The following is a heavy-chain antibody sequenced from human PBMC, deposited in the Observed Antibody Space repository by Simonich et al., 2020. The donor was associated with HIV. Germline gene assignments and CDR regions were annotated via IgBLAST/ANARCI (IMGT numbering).Heavy chain of an antibody. CDR2: IYFRERT. CDR1: GGSINSSNYY. CDR3: VRHVPASPGFLY. V-gene: IGHV4-39*01. Sequence: QLQLQESGPGLVKPSETLSLTCTVSGGSINSSNYYWGWFRQPPGKGLEWIGSIYFRERTNYNPSLKSGVTISVDTSANQFSLKLSSVTAADTAGYYCVRHVPASPGFLYWGQGTLVTVSS. J-gene: IGHJ4*02.